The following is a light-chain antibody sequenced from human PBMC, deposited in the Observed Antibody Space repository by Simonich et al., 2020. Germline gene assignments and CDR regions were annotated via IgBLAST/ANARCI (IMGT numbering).Light chain of an antibody. V-gene: IGLV3-19*01. J-gene: IGLJ2*01. CDR2: GKN. Sequence: SSELTQDPAVSVALGQTVRITCQGDSLRSYYASWYQQKPGQAPVLVIYGKNNWPSGIHDRFSGSSSGNTASVTITGCQAEDESDYYCNSRDSSGNHVVFGGGTKLTVL. CDR1: SLRSYY. CDR3: NSRDSSGNHVV.